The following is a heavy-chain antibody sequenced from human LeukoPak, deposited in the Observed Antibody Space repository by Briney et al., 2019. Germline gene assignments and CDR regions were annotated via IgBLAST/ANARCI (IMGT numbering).Heavy chain of an antibody. CDR3: ARDRYCSGGSCYLNYYYYMDV. V-gene: IGHV4-39*07. J-gene: IGHJ6*03. Sequence: SETLSLTCTVSGGSISSSSYYWGWIRQPPGKGLEWIGSIYYSGSTYYNPSLKSRVTISVDTSKNQFSLKLSSVTAADTAVYHCARDRYCSGGSCYLNYYYYMDVWGKGTTVTVSS. CDR2: IYYSGST. CDR1: GGSISSSSYY. D-gene: IGHD2-15*01.